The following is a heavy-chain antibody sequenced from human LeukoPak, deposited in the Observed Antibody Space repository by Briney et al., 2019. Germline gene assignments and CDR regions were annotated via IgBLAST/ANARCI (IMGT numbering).Heavy chain of an antibody. CDR1: GYTFTDYH. Sequence: GASVKVSCKASGYTFTDYHMLWVRQAPGQGLEWMAWINPKSGGTNYAQRFQGRVTMTSDTSTSTAYMELSRLRSDDTAVYYCARGAYAVAGTYFYYGMDVWGQGTTVTVSS. CDR2: INPKSGGT. J-gene: IGHJ6*02. V-gene: IGHV1-2*02. CDR3: ARGAYAVAGTYFYYGMDV. D-gene: IGHD6-19*01.